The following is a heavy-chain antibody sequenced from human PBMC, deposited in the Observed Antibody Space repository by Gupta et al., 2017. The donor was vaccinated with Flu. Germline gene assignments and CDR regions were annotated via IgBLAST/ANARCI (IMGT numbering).Heavy chain of an antibody. CDR3: VKDGGIRLRLLEDY. CDR2: ISDSGGTT. J-gene: IGHJ4*02. V-gene: IGHV3-23*01. CDR1: GFTFSSYA. Sequence: EVQLLESGGGLVQPGGSLRLSCAASGFTFSSYAMTWVRQAPGKGLEWVSTISDSGGTTKYADSGKGRFTISRDNSKNTLYLQMNSLRADDTAVYYCVKDGGIRLRLLEDYWGQGTLVTVSS. D-gene: IGHD5-12*01.